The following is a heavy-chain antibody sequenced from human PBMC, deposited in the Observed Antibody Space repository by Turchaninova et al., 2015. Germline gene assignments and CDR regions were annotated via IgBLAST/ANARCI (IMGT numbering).Heavy chain of an antibody. D-gene: IGHD2-2*01. CDR1: GYTFTNND. J-gene: IGHJ5*02. V-gene: IGHV1-3*01. CDR3: ARTHCSSTSCLGVDP. Sequence: QVQLVQSGTEVRKPGASVKVSCQASGYTFTNNDIHGVRQAPGQRLEWMGWINSGNGKTKYSQKFQGRLTITRDTSASTAYMELSSLRFEDTAVYYCARTHCSSTSCLGVDPWGQGSLVTVSS. CDR2: INSGNGKT.